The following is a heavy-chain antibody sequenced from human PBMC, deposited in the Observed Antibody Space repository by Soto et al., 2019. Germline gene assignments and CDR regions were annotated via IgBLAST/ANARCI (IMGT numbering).Heavy chain of an antibody. Sequence: AASLKVSGKASGSTFTNYAMHWVRQTPGQRLEWMGWINAGNVNTKYSQKFQGRVTITRDTSASTAYMELSSLRSEDTAVYYCARDANYDSHDAFDIWGQGTMVTVSS. CDR2: INAGNVNT. V-gene: IGHV1-3*01. D-gene: IGHD3-22*01. CDR1: GSTFTNYA. CDR3: ARDANYDSHDAFDI. J-gene: IGHJ3*02.